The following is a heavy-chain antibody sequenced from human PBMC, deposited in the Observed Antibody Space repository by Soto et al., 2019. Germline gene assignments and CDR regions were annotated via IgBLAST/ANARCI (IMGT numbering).Heavy chain of an antibody. CDR3: ARGPIVEWELEAAWWFDP. CDR1: GYNFTSYG. Sequence: GASVKVSCKASGYNFTSYGVSWVRQAPGQGLEWMGWVSAYNGNTNYVPKLQGRVTMTTDTSTSTAYMELRSLRSDDTAVYYCARGPIVEWELEAAWWFDPWGQGTLVTVSS. D-gene: IGHD1-26*01. CDR2: VSAYNGNT. V-gene: IGHV1-18*01. J-gene: IGHJ5*02.